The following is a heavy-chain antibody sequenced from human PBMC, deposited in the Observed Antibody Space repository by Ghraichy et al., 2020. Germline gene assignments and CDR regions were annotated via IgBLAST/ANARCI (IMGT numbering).Heavy chain of an antibody. CDR2: IYDSGST. J-gene: IGHJ4*02. V-gene: IGHV4-59*01. CDR3: ARSRRVTTVTWIDY. Sequence: SETPSLTCTVSGGSISSYYWTWIRLPPGKGLEWIGYIYDSGSTNYNPSLKSRVTISVDTSKKQFSLKLTSLTAADTAVYFCARSRRVTTVTWIDYWGQGRLVTVSS. CDR1: GGSISSYY. D-gene: IGHD4-17*01.